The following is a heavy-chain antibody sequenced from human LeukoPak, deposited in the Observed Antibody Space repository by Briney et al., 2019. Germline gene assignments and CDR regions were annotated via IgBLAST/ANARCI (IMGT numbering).Heavy chain of an antibody. Sequence: GGSLRLSCAASGFTFSSYALSWVRKAPGRGLKWVSAISGSGGSTYYADSVKGRFTISRDNSKNTLYLQMNSLRAEDTAVYYCAKDHAVVAATPFDYWGQGTLVTVSS. CDR1: GFTFSSYA. D-gene: IGHD2-15*01. CDR3: AKDHAVVAATPFDY. J-gene: IGHJ4*02. CDR2: ISGSGGST. V-gene: IGHV3-23*01.